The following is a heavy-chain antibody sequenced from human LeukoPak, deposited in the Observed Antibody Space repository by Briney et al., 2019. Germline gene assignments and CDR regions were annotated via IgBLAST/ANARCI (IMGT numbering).Heavy chain of an antibody. CDR2: FDPEDGET. CDR1: GYTLTELS. Sequence: ASVKVSCKVSGYTLTELSMHWVRQAPGKGLEWMGGFDPEDGETIYAQKFQGRVTMTEDTSTDTAYMELSSLRSEDTAVYYCATGVIVDIVATINGCDDYWGQGTLVTVSS. CDR3: ATGVIVDIVATINGCDDY. D-gene: IGHD5-12*01. J-gene: IGHJ4*02. V-gene: IGHV1-24*01.